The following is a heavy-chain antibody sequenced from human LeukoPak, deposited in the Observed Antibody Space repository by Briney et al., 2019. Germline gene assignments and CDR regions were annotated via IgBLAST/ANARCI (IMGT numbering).Heavy chain of an antibody. CDR2: ISYDGSNK. Sequence: PGRSLRLSCAASGFTFSSYGMHWVRQAPGKGLEWVAVISYDGSNKYYADSVKGRFTISRDNSKNTLYLQMNSLRAEDTAVYYCAKDRARSYGSGPNWFDPWGQGTLVTVSS. D-gene: IGHD3-10*01. J-gene: IGHJ5*02. V-gene: IGHV3-30*18. CDR3: AKDRARSYGSGPNWFDP. CDR1: GFTFSSYG.